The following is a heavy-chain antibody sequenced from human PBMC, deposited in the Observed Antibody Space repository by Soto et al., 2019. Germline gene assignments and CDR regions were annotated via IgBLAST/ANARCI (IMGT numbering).Heavy chain of an antibody. Sequence: QVQLVQSGAEVKKPGASVKVSCKASGYTFTSYAMHWVRQAPGQRLEWMGWINAGNGNTEYSQKFQGRVTITRDTSASTAYMELSSLRSEDTAVYYCAREYSSGWYWFDPWGQGTLVTVSS. D-gene: IGHD6-19*01. CDR2: INAGNGNT. J-gene: IGHJ5*02. V-gene: IGHV1-3*01. CDR1: GYTFTSYA. CDR3: AREYSSGWYWFDP.